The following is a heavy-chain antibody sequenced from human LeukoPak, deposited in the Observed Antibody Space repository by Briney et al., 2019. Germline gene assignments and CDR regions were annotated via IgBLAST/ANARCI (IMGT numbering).Heavy chain of an antibody. D-gene: IGHD4-17*01. CDR1: GYTFTGYY. CDR2: INPNSGGT. Sequence: ASVKVSCKASGYTFTGYYMHWVRQALGQGLEWMGRINPNSGGTNYAQKFQGRVTMTRDTSISTAYMELSRLRSDDTAVYYCARETVTTAIYYYYGMDVWGQGTTVTVSS. CDR3: ARETVTTAIYYYYGMDV. V-gene: IGHV1-2*06. J-gene: IGHJ6*02.